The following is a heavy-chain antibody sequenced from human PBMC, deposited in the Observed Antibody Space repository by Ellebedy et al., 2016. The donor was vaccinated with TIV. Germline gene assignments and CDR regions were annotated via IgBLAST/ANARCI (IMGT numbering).Heavy chain of an antibody. Sequence: SETLSLTXTVSGGSISSYYWSWIRQPPGKGLEWIGTIEFTGSAYYSPSLTSRVTISVDKSQNQLSLNLISVTGADTAVYYCARLLPTGIYGRGFFDYWGQGILVTVSS. CDR2: IEFTGSA. D-gene: IGHD3-10*01. CDR1: GGSISSYY. V-gene: IGHV4-59*04. J-gene: IGHJ4*01. CDR3: ARLLPTGIYGRGFFDY.